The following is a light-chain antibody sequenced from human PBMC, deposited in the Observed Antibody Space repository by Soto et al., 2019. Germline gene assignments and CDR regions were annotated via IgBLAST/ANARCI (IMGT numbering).Light chain of an antibody. CDR1: SSNIGSHYD. J-gene: IGLJ1*01. Sequence: QSVLTQPPSVSGAPGQRVTISCTGSSSNIGSHYDVHWYQQLPGAAPRPLIYGNFKRPSGVPDRFSGSKSDTSASLAITGLQAEDEADYYCQSYDSSLSGYVFGTGTKVTVL. V-gene: IGLV1-40*01. CDR3: QSYDSSLSGYV. CDR2: GNF.